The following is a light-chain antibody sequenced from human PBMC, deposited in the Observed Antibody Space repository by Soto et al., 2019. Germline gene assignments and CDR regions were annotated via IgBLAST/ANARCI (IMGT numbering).Light chain of an antibody. CDR3: QQYDSSPWT. CDR1: QTVISN. J-gene: IGKJ1*01. CDR2: AAS. Sequence: EIVLTQSPATLSVSPGERATLSCRASQTVISNLAWYQQKPGQAPRLLIYAASTRATGIPARFSGSGSGTDFTLTISRLQSDDVAVYYCQQYDSSPWTFGQGTKVDIK. V-gene: IGKV3D-15*01.